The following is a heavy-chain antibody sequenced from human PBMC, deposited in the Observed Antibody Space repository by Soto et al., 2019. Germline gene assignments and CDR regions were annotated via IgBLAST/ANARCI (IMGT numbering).Heavy chain of an antibody. D-gene: IGHD4-17*01. Sequence: EVQLVESGGGLVQPGGSLRLSCAASGFTFSSYSMNWVRQAPGKGLEWVSYISTTSSTIYYADSVKGRFTISRDNAKNSLYLQMNSLRAEDTAVYYFARVDYLRIPDYGMDVWGQGTTVTVSS. CDR1: GFTFSSYS. V-gene: IGHV3-48*01. CDR2: ISTTSSTI. CDR3: ARVDYLRIPDYGMDV. J-gene: IGHJ6*02.